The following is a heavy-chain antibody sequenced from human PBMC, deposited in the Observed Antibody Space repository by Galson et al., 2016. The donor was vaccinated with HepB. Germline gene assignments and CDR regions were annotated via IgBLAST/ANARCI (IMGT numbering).Heavy chain of an antibody. J-gene: IGHJ2*01. Sequence: SLRLSCAVSGFPFIHAWMSWVRQAPGKGLEWLSSISSNGDFINYADSVKGRFTISRDNADNSLFLHMSSLRAEDTAIYYCARDNSHCGRTSCIPPDRYFDLWGRGTLVTVSS. CDR1: GFPFIHAW. D-gene: IGHD2-2*01. CDR2: ISSNGDFI. CDR3: ARDNSHCGRTSCIPPDRYFDL. V-gene: IGHV3-21*01.